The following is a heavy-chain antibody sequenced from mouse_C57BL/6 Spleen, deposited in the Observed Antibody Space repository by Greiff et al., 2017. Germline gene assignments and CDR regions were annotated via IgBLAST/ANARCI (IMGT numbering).Heavy chain of an antibody. CDR1: GYAFSSSW. J-gene: IGHJ2*01. CDR3: AGPIYYGYALDY. Sequence: QVQLQQSGPELVKPGASVKISCKASGYAFSSSWMNWVKQRPGKGLEWIGRIYPGDGDTNYNGKFKGKATLTADKSSSTAYMQLSSLTSEDSAVYYCAGPIYYGYALDYWGQGTTLTVAS. D-gene: IGHD2-2*01. CDR2: IYPGDGDT. V-gene: IGHV1-82*01.